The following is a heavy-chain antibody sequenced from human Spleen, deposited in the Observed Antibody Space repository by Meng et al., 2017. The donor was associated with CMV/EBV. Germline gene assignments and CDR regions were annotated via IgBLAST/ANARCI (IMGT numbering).Heavy chain of an antibody. J-gene: IGHJ6*02. CDR2: ISSSGSTI. CDR3: GCTRGGMGYYFYGIDV. D-gene: IGHD2-15*01. Sequence: GGSLGLSCAASGFTFSDYYMSWIRQAPGKGLEWVSYISSSGSTIYYADSVKGRFTISRDNAKNSLYLQMNSLRAEDTAVYYCGCTRGGMGYYFYGIDVWGQGTTVTVSS. V-gene: IGHV3-11*01. CDR1: GFTFSDYY.